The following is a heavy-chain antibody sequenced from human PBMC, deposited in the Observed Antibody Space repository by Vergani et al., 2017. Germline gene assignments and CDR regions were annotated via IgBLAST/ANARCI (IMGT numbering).Heavy chain of an antibody. CDR3: ARDANIAVAGFFDY. CDR2: IIPSLGIA. J-gene: IGHJ4*02. Sequence: QVQLVQSGAEVKKPGSSVKVSCKASGGTFSSYAISWVRQAPGQGLEWMGRIIPSLGIANYAQKFQGRITITADKSTSTAYMELSSLRSEDTAVYYCARDANIAVAGFFDYWGQGTLVTVSS. V-gene: IGHV1-69*04. CDR1: GGTFSSYA. D-gene: IGHD6-19*01.